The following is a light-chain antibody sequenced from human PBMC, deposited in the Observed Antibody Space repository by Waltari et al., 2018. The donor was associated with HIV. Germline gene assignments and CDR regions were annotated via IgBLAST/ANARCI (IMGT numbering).Light chain of an antibody. J-gene: IGKJ3*01. Sequence: DIVMTQSSDYLAVSLGERATINCKSSQSVLSTSNNKNYLAWFQQKPGQPPKLLIYWASTRESGVPDRFSGSGSGTDFTLTISSLQAEDVAVYYCQQYYTTPLTFGPGTKVDIK. V-gene: IGKV4-1*01. CDR2: WAS. CDR3: QQYYTTPLT. CDR1: QSVLSTSNNKNY.